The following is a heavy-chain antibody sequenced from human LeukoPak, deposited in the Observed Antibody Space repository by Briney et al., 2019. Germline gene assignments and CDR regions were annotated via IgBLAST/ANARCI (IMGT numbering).Heavy chain of an antibody. D-gene: IGHD3-22*01. V-gene: IGHV1-18*01. CDR2: ISTYNGDT. CDR3: ARDYDSSGYYCLDY. J-gene: IGHJ4*02. CDR1: EYTFTSYG. Sequence: GGSVKVSCKASEYTFTSYGISWVRQAPGQGVEWMGWISTYNGDTKYTQRLQGRVTMTADTSTRTAYMELRSLRSDDTAVYYCARDYDSSGYYCLDYWGQGTLVTVSS.